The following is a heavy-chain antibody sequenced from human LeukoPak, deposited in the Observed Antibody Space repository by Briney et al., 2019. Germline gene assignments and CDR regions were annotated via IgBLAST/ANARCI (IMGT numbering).Heavy chain of an antibody. D-gene: IGHD1-26*01. V-gene: IGHV1-18*01. J-gene: IGHJ3*02. CDR1: GYTFTSYD. CDR2: ISAHNGNT. CDR3: ARNRAYSGSYFDAFDI. Sequence: ASVKVSCKASGYTFTSYDISWVRQAPGQGLEWMGWISAHNGNTNYARKLQGRVTMTTDTATTTAYMELGSLGSDDTAIYFCARNRAYSGSYFDAFDIWGQGSMVTVSS.